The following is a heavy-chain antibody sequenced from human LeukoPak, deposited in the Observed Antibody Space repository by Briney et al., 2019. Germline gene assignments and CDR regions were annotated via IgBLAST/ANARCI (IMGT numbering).Heavy chain of an antibody. J-gene: IGHJ4*02. CDR2: IYYSGSYYSGST. CDR3: ARHEGDGWSPNFDY. CDR1: GGSISSYY. Sequence: RASETLSLTCTVSGGSISSYYWSWIRQPPGKGLEWIGYIYYSGSYYSGSTNYNPSLKSRVTISVDTSKNQVSLKLSSVTAADTAVYYCARHEGDGWSPNFDYWGQGTLVTVSS. V-gene: IGHV4-59*08. D-gene: IGHD6-19*01.